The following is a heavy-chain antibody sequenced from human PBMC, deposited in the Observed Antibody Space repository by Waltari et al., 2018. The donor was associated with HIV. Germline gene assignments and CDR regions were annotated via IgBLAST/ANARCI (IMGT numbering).Heavy chain of an antibody. V-gene: IGHV4-4*07. J-gene: IGHJ3*01. CDR1: GGSISDHY. Sequence: ASQPFTRSVSGGSISDHYWSWIRQPAGKGLEWIGRIYASGTTNYNPSLKSRVIMSLDTSNNQFSLKLSSANAVATAVYCCVTNGVGPLSAAFNVCGRGKRVTVSS. D-gene: IGHD1-1*01. CDR3: VTNGVGPLSAAFNV. CDR2: IYASGTT.